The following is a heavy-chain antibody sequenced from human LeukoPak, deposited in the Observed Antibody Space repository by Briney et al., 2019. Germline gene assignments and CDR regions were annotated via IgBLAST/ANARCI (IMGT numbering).Heavy chain of an antibody. CDR3: ASFVATTPYNYYYYMDV. D-gene: IGHD5-12*01. J-gene: IGHJ6*03. Sequence: ASVKVSCKASGYTFTGYYMHWVRQAPGQGLEWMGWINPNSGGTNYAQKFQGRVTMTRDTSISTAYMELSRLRSDDTAVYYCASFVATTPYNYYYYMDVWGKGTTATVSS. CDR2: INPNSGGT. CDR1: GYTFTGYY. V-gene: IGHV1-2*02.